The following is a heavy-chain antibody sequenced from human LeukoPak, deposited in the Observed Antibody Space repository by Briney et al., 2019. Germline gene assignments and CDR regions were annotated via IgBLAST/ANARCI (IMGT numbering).Heavy chain of an antibody. Sequence: SETLSLTCTVSGGSISSSSCYWGWIRQPPGKGLEWIGSIYYSGSTNYNPSLKSRVTISVDTSKNQFSLKLSSVTAADTAVYYCARVAAAADTVSGMDVWGQGTTVTVSS. CDR1: GGSISSSSCY. CDR3: ARVAAAADTVSGMDV. J-gene: IGHJ6*02. D-gene: IGHD6-13*01. V-gene: IGHV4-39*07. CDR2: IYYSGST.